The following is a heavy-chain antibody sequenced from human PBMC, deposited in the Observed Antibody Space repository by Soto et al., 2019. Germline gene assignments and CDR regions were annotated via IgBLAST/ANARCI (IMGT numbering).Heavy chain of an antibody. CDR1: GFTFSNYA. Sequence: LRLSCAGSGFTFSNYAMSWVRQAPGKGLEWVSAVSSAVNTYYADSVKGRFTISRDNSKNTLSLQMNSLRAEDTAVYYCAKQVRDGTSSPYYFDYWGQGTLVTVSS. CDR2: VSSAVNT. J-gene: IGHJ4*02. V-gene: IGHV3-23*01. D-gene: IGHD6-6*01. CDR3: AKQVRDGTSSPYYFDY.